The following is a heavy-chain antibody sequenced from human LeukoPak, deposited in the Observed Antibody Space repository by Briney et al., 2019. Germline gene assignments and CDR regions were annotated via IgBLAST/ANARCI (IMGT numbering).Heavy chain of an antibody. CDR1: GGSISSYY. Sequence: SETLSLTCTVSGGSISSYYWSWIRQPPGKGLEWIGYIYYSGSTYYNPSLKSRVTISVHTSKNQFSLKLSSVTAADTAVYYCARESFTMVDVWGKGTTVTVSS. CDR3: ARESFTMVDV. J-gene: IGHJ6*04. CDR2: IYYSGST. D-gene: IGHD3-3*01. V-gene: IGHV4-59*01.